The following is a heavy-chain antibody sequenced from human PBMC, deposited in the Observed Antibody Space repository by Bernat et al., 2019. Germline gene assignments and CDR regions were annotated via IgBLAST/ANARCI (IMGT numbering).Heavy chain of an antibody. CDR1: AFTFSTYA. V-gene: IGHV3-23*01. D-gene: IGHD4-17*01. CDR3: AKELRSSENWFDP. Sequence: VHLLESGGGLVQPGGSLRLSCSASAFTFSTYAMNWVRQAPGRGLEWVSNICGSGFSTYYADSVKGRFTISRDNSKNTLSLQMNSLRAEDTAVYYCAKELRSSENWFDPWGQGTLVTVSS. J-gene: IGHJ5*02. CDR2: ICGSGFST.